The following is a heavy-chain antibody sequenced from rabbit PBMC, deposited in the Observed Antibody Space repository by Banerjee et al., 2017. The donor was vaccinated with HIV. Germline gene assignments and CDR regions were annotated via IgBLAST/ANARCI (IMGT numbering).Heavy chain of an antibody. CDR1: GFSFSSSYW. CDR2: IYTGSGSA. J-gene: IGHJ4*01. CDR3: MRYGTGWGDNL. Sequence: QEQLEESGGDLVKPEGSLTLTCTASGFSFSSSYWICWVLQAPGKGLEWIACIYTGSGSALYVCWAKGRFTISKTPSTTVPLQMTSLTASDTATYFCMRYGTGWGDNLWGPGTLVTVS. V-gene: IGHV1S45*01. D-gene: IGHD4-1*01.